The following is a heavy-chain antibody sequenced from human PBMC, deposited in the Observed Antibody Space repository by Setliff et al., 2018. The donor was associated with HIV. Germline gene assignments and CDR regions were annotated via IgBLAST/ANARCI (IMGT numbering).Heavy chain of an antibody. V-gene: IGHV1-69*13. D-gene: IGHD2-8*01. CDR3: SSSSGYCRSGVCYFGVHKTPYKYYCDS. CDR1: GDTFSNSA. J-gene: IGHJ4*02. Sequence: ASVKVSCKASGDTFSNSAIYWVRQAPGQGLEWMGGIIPLYGTSNYAQKFHGRVVITAYELMTTAYMELTSLRSEDTAVYFCSSSSGYCRSGVCYFGVHKTPYKYYCDSWGQGTLVTVSS. CDR2: IIPLYGTS.